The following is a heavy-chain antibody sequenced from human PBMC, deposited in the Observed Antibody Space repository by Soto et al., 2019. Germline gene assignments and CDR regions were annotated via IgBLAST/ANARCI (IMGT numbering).Heavy chain of an antibody. CDR2: IIPIFDTI. CDR1: GATFSSFA. J-gene: IGHJ4*02. V-gene: IGHV1-69*01. CDR3: ASPLKWSGYYIAFDY. D-gene: IGHD3-3*01. Sequence: QVQLLQSGAEVKKPGSSVKVSCKASGATFSSFAFSWVRQAPGQGLEWMGVIIPIFDTISYAQKFQGRVTITADESTRTAYMELKSLTSDDTAVYYCASPLKWSGYYIAFDYWGQGTLVIVSS.